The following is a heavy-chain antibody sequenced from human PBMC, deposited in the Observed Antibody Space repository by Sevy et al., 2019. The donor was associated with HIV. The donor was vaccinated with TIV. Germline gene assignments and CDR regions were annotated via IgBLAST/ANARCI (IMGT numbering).Heavy chain of an antibody. J-gene: IGHJ6*02. CDR2: ISSSSSYI. Sequence: GGSLRLSCAASGFTFSSYSMNWVRQAPGKGLEWVSSISSSSSYIYYADSVKGRFTISRDNAKNSLYLQMNSLRAEDTAVYYCAGDCSSTSCDGMDVWGQGTTVTVSS. V-gene: IGHV3-21*01. CDR1: GFTFSSYS. CDR3: AGDCSSTSCDGMDV. D-gene: IGHD2-2*01.